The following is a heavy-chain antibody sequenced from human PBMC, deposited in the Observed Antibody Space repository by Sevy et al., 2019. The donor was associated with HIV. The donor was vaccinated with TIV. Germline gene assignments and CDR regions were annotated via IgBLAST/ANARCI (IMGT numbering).Heavy chain of an antibody. CDR3: ARDAALSNYYDSSGYPNAFDI. Sequence: GSLRLSCAASGFTFSSYSMNWVRQAPGKGLEWVSSISSSSSYIYYADSVKGRFTISRDNAKNSLYLQMNSLRAEDTAVYYCARDAALSNYYDSSGYPNAFDIWGQGTVVTVSS. CDR2: ISSSSSYI. D-gene: IGHD3-22*01. V-gene: IGHV3-21*01. CDR1: GFTFSSYS. J-gene: IGHJ3*02.